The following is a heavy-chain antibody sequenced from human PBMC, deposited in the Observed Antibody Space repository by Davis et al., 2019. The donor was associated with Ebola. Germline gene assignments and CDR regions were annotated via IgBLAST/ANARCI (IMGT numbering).Heavy chain of an antibody. CDR1: GDSVSINSAG. V-gene: IGHV6-1*01. CDR2: TYYKSKWYN. D-gene: IGHD6-19*01. J-gene: IGHJ6*02. CDR3: ARGWFRSGMDV. Sequence: PSETLSLTCAISGDSVSINSAGWNWIRQSPSRGLEWLGRTYYKSKWYNDYAVSVKSRITINPDTSKNQFSLLLTSVTPEDTAIYYCARGWFRSGMDVWGQGTAITVSS.